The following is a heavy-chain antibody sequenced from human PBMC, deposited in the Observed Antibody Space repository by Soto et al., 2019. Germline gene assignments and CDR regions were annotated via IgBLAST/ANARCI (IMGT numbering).Heavy chain of an antibody. V-gene: IGHV1-46*01. CDR3: ARIPGIAVSGTS. J-gene: IGHJ5*02. CDR2: INPNGGGT. Sequence: ASVKVSCKASGYTFAIYYIHWVRQAPGQGLEWVGIINPNGGGTSYAQKFQDRFTVTSDTSTSTVYMELSSLGSEDTAVYYCARIPGIAVSGTSWGQGTLVTVSS. CDR1: GYTFAIYY. D-gene: IGHD6-19*01.